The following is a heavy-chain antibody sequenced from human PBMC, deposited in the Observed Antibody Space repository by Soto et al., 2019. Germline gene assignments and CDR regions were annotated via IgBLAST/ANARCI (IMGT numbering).Heavy chain of an antibody. Sequence: SETLSLTCTVSGGSISTYYWSWIRQPPGKGLEWIGYIFDSGRTNYNPSLKSRATVSVDTSKNQFSLKLSSVAAADTAIYYCARHLEIVGSDNWFDPWGQGTQVTVSS. CDR3: ARHLEIVGSDNWFDP. CDR2: IFDSGRT. D-gene: IGHD1-26*01. CDR1: GGSISTYY. V-gene: IGHV4-59*08. J-gene: IGHJ5*02.